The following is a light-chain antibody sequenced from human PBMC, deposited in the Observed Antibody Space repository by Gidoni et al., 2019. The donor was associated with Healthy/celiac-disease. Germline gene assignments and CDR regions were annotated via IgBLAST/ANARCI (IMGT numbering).Light chain of an antibody. CDR3: QQYNNWPPWT. CDR2: GAS. CDR1: QRVSSN. Sequence: DIVMTQSPATLSASPGARATLSCRASQRVSSNLAWYQQKPGQAPRLLIYGASTRATGIPARFSGSGSGTEFTLTISSLQSEDFAVYYCQQYNNWPPWTFGPGTKVEIK. J-gene: IGKJ1*01. V-gene: IGKV3-15*01.